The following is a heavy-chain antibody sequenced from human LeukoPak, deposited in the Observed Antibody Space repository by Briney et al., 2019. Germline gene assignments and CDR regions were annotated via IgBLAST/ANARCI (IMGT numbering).Heavy chain of an antibody. D-gene: IGHD6-19*01. CDR1: GFTFSSYW. CDR2: INQDGSEE. V-gene: IGHV3-7*01. CDR3: ARDPYSSGWDPHRDAFDI. Sequence: PGGSLRLSCADSGFTFSSYWMSWVRQAPGKGLEWVANINQDGSEEYYVDSVKGRFTISRDNSKNSLYLQMNSLRAEDTAVYYCARDPYSSGWDPHRDAFDIWGQGTMVTVSS. J-gene: IGHJ3*02.